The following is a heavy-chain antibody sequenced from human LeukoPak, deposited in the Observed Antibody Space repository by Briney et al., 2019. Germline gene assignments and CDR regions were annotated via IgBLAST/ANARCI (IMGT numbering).Heavy chain of an antibody. V-gene: IGHV3-33*01. Sequence: PGGSLRLSCAAAGFTFSSYGMHWVRQAPGKGLEWVALIWYDGSNKYYADSVKGRFTISRDNSKNTLYLQMNSLRAEDTAVYYCARDFGCSYGHPFDYWGQGTLVTVSS. CDR2: IWYDGSNK. CDR3: ARDFGCSYGHPFDY. CDR1: GFTFSSYG. J-gene: IGHJ4*02. D-gene: IGHD5-18*01.